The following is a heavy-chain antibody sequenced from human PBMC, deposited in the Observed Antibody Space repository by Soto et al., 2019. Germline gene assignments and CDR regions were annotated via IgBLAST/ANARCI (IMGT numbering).Heavy chain of an antibody. CDR1: GFSLSTSGMC. J-gene: IGHJ4*02. D-gene: IGHD2-21*01. CDR2: IDWDDDK. V-gene: IGHV2-70*01. CDR3: ARIPPHSIFEPDFYYFDY. Sequence: SGPTLVNPTQTLTLTCTFPGFSLSTSGMCVSWIRQPPGKALEWLALIDWDDDKYYSTSLKTRLTISKDTSKNQVVLTMTNMDPVDTATYYCARIPPHSIFEPDFYYFDYWGQGTLVTVSS.